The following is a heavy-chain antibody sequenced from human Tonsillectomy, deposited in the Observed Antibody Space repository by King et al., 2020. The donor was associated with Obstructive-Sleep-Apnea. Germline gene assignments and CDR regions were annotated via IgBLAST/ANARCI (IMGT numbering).Heavy chain of an antibody. V-gene: IGHV4-34*01. CDR2: INHSGST. CDR1: GGSFSDYY. CDR3: ARGSGAAAVNWFDP. D-gene: IGHD6-13*01. Sequence: VQLQQWGAGLLKPSETLSLTCGVFGGSFSDYYWSWIRQPPGKGLEWIGEINHSGSTNYNPSLKRRVTISVDTSKNQFSLKLSSVTAADTAVYYCARGSGAAAVNWFDPWGQGTLVTVSS. J-gene: IGHJ5*02.